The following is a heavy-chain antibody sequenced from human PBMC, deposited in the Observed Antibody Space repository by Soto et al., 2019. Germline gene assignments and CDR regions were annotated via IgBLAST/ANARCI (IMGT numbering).Heavy chain of an antibody. CDR2: INSDGSST. CDR1: GFTLSSYW. CDR3: SRGGYYSPGALDY. D-gene: IGHD3-10*01. J-gene: IGHJ4*02. Sequence: EVQLVESGGGLVQPGGSLRLSCAASGFTLSSYWMHWVRQGPGKGLVWVSRINSDGSSTSYADSVKGRFTISRDNAKNPLYLQMNSLRAEGAAVYLCSRGGYYSPGALDYWGQGTVVTVSS. V-gene: IGHV3-74*01.